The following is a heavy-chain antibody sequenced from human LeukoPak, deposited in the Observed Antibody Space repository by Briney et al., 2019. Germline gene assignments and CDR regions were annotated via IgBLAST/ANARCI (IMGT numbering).Heavy chain of an antibody. V-gene: IGHV4-4*07. D-gene: IGHD6-13*01. J-gene: IGHJ4*02. CDR1: GGSISSYY. CDR2: IYTSGST. Sequence: SETLSLTCTVSGGSISSYYWSWIRQPAGEGLEWIGRIYTSGSTDYNPSLKSRVTMSVDTSKKQFSLKLSSVTAADTAVYYCASSLAAAGGSFDNWGQGILVTVSS. CDR3: ASSLAAAGGSFDN.